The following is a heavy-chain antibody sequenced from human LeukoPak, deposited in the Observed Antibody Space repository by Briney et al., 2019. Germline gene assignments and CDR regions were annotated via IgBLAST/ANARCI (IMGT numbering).Heavy chain of an antibody. J-gene: IGHJ3*02. D-gene: IGHD2-15*01. V-gene: IGHV1-2*06. CDR2: INPNSGGT. CDR3: AREGGSSSESTTGDI. CDR1: GYTFTGYY. Sequence: SVKVSCKASGYTFTGYYMHWVRQDPGQGLEWMGRINPNSGGTNYAQKFQGRVTMTRDTSISTAYMELSRLRSDDTAVYYCAREGGSSSESTTGDIWGQGTMVTVSS.